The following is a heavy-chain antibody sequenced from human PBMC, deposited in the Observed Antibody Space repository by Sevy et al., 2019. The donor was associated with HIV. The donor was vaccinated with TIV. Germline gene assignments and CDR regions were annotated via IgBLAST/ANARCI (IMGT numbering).Heavy chain of an antibody. J-gene: IGHJ4*02. CDR3: TRGLATADTPEYYFDY. V-gene: IGHV3-49*03. D-gene: IGHD5-12*01. Sequence: GGSLRLSCTTSGFTFDDYAMSWFRQAPGKGLEGVAFITRNSYEAYGGTTDYAGSVKGRFIISRDDSKSIAHLQMNSLKTEDTAVYYCTRGLATADTPEYYFDYWGQGTLVTVSS. CDR2: ITRNSYEAYGGTT. CDR1: GFTFDDYA.